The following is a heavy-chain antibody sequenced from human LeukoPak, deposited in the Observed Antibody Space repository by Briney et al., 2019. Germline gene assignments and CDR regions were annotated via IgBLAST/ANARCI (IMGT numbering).Heavy chain of an antibody. CDR1: GGSISSYY. J-gene: IGHJ4*02. V-gene: IGHV4-39*01. CDR3: ARLGMVRGVIITFPFDY. CDR2: IYYSGST. D-gene: IGHD3-10*01. Sequence: SETLSLTCTVSGGSISSYYWGWIRQPPGKGLEWIGSIYYSGSTYYSPSLKSRVTISVDTSKNQFSLKLSSVTAADTAVYYCARLGMVRGVIITFPFDYWGQGTLVTVSS.